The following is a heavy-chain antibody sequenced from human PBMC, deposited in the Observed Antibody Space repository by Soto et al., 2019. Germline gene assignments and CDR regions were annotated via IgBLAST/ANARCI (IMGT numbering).Heavy chain of an antibody. CDR3: ARDIVGATILYYFDY. CDR1: GFTFSSYG. D-gene: IGHD1-26*01. V-gene: IGHV3-33*01. Sequence: PGGSLRLSCAASGFTFSSYGMHWVRQAPGKGLEWVAVIWYDGSNKYYADSVKGRFTISRDNSKNTLYLQMNSLRAEDTAVYYCARDIVGATILYYFDYWGQGTLATVSS. J-gene: IGHJ4*02. CDR2: IWYDGSNK.